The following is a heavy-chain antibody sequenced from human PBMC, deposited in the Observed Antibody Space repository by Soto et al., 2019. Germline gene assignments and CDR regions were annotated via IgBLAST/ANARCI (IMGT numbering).Heavy chain of an antibody. D-gene: IGHD6-13*01. CDR1: GDTFSSYY. J-gene: IGHJ6*03. Sequence: ASVKVSCKASGDTFSSYYIHWVRQAPGQGLEWMGGMNPSGVNTSYAQKFQGRVTMTRNTSISTAYMELSSLRSEDTAVYYCARMGSPGYYYYYMDVWGKGTTVTVSS. CDR3: ARMGSPGYYYYYMDV. V-gene: IGHV1-8*02. CDR2: MNPSGVNT.